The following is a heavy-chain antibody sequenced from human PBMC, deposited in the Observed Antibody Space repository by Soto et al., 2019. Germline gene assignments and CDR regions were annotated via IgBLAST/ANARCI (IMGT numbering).Heavy chain of an antibody. J-gene: IGHJ4*02. CDR3: ARQRDLPSYFDY. CDR2: ISYSGTT. Sequence: PSETLSLTCTVSGGSISINNYYWGWIRQPPGKGLEWIGSISYSGTTHYNPSLKSRVTISVDTSKNQFSLKLSSVTAADTAIFYCARQRDLPSYFDYWGQGTLVTVSS. V-gene: IGHV4-39*01. CDR1: GGSISINNYY.